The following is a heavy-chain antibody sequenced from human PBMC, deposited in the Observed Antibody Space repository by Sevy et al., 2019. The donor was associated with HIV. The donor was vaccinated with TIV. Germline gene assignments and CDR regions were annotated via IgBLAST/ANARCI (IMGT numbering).Heavy chain of an antibody. D-gene: IGHD2-15*01. CDR3: ARGGGYCSGGSCSNDRFDP. V-gene: IGHV1-8*01. Sequence: ASVKVSCKASGYTFTSYDINWVRQATGQGLEWMGWMNPNSGNTGYAQKFQGRVTMTRNTSISTAYMELSSLRSEDTAVYYCARGGGYCSGGSCSNDRFDPWGQGTLVIVSS. CDR2: MNPNSGNT. J-gene: IGHJ5*02. CDR1: GYTFTSYD.